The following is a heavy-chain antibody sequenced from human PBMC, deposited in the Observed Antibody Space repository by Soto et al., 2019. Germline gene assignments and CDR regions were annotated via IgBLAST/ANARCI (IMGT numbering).Heavy chain of an antibody. CDR2: ISGSGGST. Sequence: GGSLRLSCAASGFTFRSYAMSWVRQAPGKGLEWVSVISGSGGSTYYADSVKGRFTISRDNSKNTLYLQMNSLRAEDTAVYYCAKDLLTTVTIRNAFNIWGQGTVVTVSS. CDR3: AKDLLTTVTIRNAFNI. CDR1: GFTFRSYA. D-gene: IGHD4-17*01. V-gene: IGHV3-23*01. J-gene: IGHJ3*02.